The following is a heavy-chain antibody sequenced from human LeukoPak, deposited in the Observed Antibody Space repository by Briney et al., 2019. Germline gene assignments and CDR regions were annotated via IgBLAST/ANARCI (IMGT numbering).Heavy chain of an antibody. Sequence: GGSLRLSCAASGFTFSNYAMHWVRQAPGKGLEGVAVISYDGSNKYYADSVKGRFTISRDNFKNTLYLQMNSLRAEDTAVYYCARDRDYDFWSGYLPRYTFDIWGQGTMVTVSS. CDR2: ISYDGSNK. CDR3: ARDRDYDFWSGYLPRYTFDI. V-gene: IGHV3-30-3*01. J-gene: IGHJ3*02. CDR1: GFTFSNYA. D-gene: IGHD3-3*01.